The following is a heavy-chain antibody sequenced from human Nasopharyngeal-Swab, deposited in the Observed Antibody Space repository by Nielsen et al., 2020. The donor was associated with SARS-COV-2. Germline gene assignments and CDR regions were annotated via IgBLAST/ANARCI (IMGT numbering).Heavy chain of an antibody. Sequence: GGSLRLSCAASGFTFSSYWMSWVRQAPGKGLEWVANIKQDGSEKYYVDYVKGRFTISRDNAKNSLYLQMNSLRAEDTAVYYCARDRSPLRGRATGDYFDYWGQGTLVTVSS. J-gene: IGHJ4*02. CDR3: ARDRSPLRGRATGDYFDY. D-gene: IGHD1-26*01. CDR2: IKQDGSEK. CDR1: GFTFSSYW. V-gene: IGHV3-7*01.